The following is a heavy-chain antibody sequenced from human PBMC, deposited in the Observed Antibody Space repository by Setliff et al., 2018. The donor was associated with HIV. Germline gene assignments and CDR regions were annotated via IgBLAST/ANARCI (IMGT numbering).Heavy chain of an antibody. V-gene: IGHV4-59*04. D-gene: IGHD3-3*01. CDR1: GGSISSHY. CDR2: TFYSGST. CDR3: ATYLSDNYLDGAFDI. Sequence: PSETLSLTCTVSGGSISSHYWGWLRQSPGKGLQWIGTTFYSGSTYYNPSLKSRVTISLDTSNNDFSLTLTSVTAADTALYFCATYLSDNYLDGAFDIWGRGTMVTVS. J-gene: IGHJ3*02.